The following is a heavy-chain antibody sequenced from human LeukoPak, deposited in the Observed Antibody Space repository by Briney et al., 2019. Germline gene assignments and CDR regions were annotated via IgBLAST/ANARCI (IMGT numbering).Heavy chain of an antibody. CDR2: INHSGNT. J-gene: IGHJ4*02. CDR3: ARQGSGTSYYYYTFPY. V-gene: IGHV4-34*01. Sequence: SETLSLTCAVYGGSLSGYYWSWIRLPPGKGLEWIGEINHSGNTNYNPSLKSRVTMSVDTSKNHFYLKLSSVTAADTAVYYCARQGSGTSYYYYTFPYWGQGTLVTVSS. CDR1: GGSLSGYY. D-gene: IGHD1-26*01.